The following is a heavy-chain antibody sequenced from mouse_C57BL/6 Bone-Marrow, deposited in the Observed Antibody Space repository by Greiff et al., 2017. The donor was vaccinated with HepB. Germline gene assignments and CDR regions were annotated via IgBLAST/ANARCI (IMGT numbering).Heavy chain of an antibody. CDR2: FYPGSGSI. J-gene: IGHJ1*03. Sequence: VKLMESGAELVKPGASVKLSCKASGYTFTEYTIHWVKQRSGQGLEWIGWFYPGSGSIKYNEKFKDKATLTADISSSTVYMELSRWTSEDSAVYFCARHAVLLRYPYWYFDVWGTGTTVTVSS. CDR3: ARHAVLLRYPYWYFDV. CDR1: GYTFTEYT. D-gene: IGHD1-1*01. V-gene: IGHV1-62-2*01.